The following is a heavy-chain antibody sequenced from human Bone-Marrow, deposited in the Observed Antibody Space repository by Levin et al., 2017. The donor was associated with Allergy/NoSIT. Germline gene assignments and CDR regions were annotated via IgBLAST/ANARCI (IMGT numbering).Heavy chain of an antibody. CDR3: ARDGQGHSSSPY. V-gene: IGHV3-66*01. Sequence: PGESLKISCAASGFSVSNHFLNWVRQVPGKGLEWVSLIYSGGSTHYADSVKGRFTISRDNSRNTLYLQMNSLRVEDTAVYYCARDGQGHSSSPYWGQGTLVTVSS. CDR1: GFSVSNHF. D-gene: IGHD6-6*01. CDR2: IYSGGST. J-gene: IGHJ4*02.